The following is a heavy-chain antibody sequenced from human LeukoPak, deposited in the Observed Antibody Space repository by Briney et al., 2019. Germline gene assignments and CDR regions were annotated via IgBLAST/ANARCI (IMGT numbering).Heavy chain of an antibody. D-gene: IGHD1-26*01. V-gene: IGHV4-4*02. Sequence: PSETLSLTCAVSGGSISSSNWWSWVRQPPGKGLEWIGEIYHSGSTNYNPSLKSRVAISVDKSKNQFSLKLSSVTAADTAVYYCARTSGSYFLGYSDYWGQGTLVTVSS. CDR1: GGSISSSNW. CDR3: ARTSGSYFLGYSDY. CDR2: IYHSGST. J-gene: IGHJ4*02.